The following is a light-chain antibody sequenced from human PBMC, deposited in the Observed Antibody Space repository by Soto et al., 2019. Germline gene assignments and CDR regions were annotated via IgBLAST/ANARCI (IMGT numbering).Light chain of an antibody. CDR3: SSHTSSSISYV. V-gene: IGLV2-14*01. CDR2: DVS. CDR1: SSDVGGYNY. J-gene: IGLJ1*01. Sequence: QSALTQPASVSGSPGQSITISCTGTSSDVGGYNYVSWYQQHPGKAPKLMIYDVSNRPSGVSNRFSGSKSANTASLTISGLQAEDEADYYCSSHTSSSISYVFGTGTKLTVL.